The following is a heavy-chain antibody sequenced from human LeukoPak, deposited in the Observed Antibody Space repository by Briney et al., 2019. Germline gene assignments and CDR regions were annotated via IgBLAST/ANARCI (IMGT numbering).Heavy chain of an antibody. CDR1: GYTFTGYY. CDR2: INPNSGGT. J-gene: IGHJ6*03. Sequence: ASVKVSCKASGYTFTGYYMHWVRQAPGQGLEWMGWINPNSGGTNYAQKFQGRVPMTRDTSISTAYLELSRLKSDDTAVYYWARARYHSGSYNSGYYYMDVWGKGTTVTISS. CDR3: ARARYHSGSYNSGYYYMDV. D-gene: IGHD1-26*01. V-gene: IGHV1-2*02.